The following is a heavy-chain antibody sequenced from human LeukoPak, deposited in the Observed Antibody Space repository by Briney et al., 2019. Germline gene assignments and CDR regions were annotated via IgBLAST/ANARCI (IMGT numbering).Heavy chain of an antibody. CDR3: ARVRCSGGSCPYYYYYYYMDV. Sequence: SETLSLTCTVSGYSISSGYYWGWIRQPPGKGLEWIGSIYHSGSTYYNPSLKGRVTISVDTSKNQFSLKLRFVTAADTAVYYCARVRCSGGSCPYYYYYYYMDVWGKGTTVTVSS. D-gene: IGHD2-15*01. CDR1: GYSISSGYY. J-gene: IGHJ6*03. CDR2: IYHSGST. V-gene: IGHV4-38-2*02.